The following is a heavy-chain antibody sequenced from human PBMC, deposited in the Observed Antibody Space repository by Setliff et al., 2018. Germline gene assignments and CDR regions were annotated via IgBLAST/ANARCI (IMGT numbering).Heavy chain of an antibody. J-gene: IGHJ4*02. V-gene: IGHV1-18*01. CDR1: GYAFITFG. CDR3: VRGPGPSVVVAIPFDH. CDR2: MSPVYGIA. Sequence: GASVKVSCKTSGYAFITFGMSWVRLAPGQGLEWMGWMSPVYGIANYARKFQGRVTLTADTSTTTAYLELTSLRYDDTAVYYCVRGPGPSVVVAIPFDHWGQGSLVTVSS. D-gene: IGHD5-12*01.